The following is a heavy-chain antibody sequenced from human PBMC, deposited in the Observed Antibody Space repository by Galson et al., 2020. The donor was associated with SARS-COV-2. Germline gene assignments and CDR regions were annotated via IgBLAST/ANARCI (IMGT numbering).Heavy chain of an antibody. CDR2: FDPEDGET. V-gene: IGHV1-24*01. D-gene: IGHD3-22*01. CDR3: ATGGGYYDSSGYYS. J-gene: IGHJ4*02. CDR1: GYTLTELS. Sequence: ASVKVSCKVSGYTLTELSMHWVRQAPGKGLEWMGGFDPEDGETIYAQKFQGRVTMTEDTSTDTAYMELSSLRSEDTAVYYCATGGGYYDSSGYYSWGQGTLVTVSS.